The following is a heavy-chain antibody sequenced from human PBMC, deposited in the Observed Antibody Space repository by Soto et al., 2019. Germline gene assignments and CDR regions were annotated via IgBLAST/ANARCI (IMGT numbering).Heavy chain of an antibody. J-gene: IGHJ6*02. CDR2: IFSDAER. Sequence: QVTLKESGPVLVKPTETLTLTCTVSGFSLTTGRMGVSWIRQPPGKALEWLAHIFSDAERSYSTSMQSRLTSSKDTSGSQVVLSMTNVDPVDTGTYYCVRMNADSYQFYYAMDVWGHGTTVTVSS. D-gene: IGHD2-2*01. CDR3: VRMNADSYQFYYAMDV. V-gene: IGHV2-26*01. CDR1: GFSLTTGRMG.